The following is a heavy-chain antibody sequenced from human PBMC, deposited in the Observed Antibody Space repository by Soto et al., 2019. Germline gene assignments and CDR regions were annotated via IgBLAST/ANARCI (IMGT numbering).Heavy chain of an antibody. D-gene: IGHD1-26*01. J-gene: IGHJ4*02. CDR1: GGSISSYY. Sequence: PSETLSLTCTVSGGSISSYYWSWIRQPPGKGLEWIGYIYYSGSTNYNPSLKSRVTISVDTSKNQFSLKLSSVTAADAAVYYCARGGGSYHLFDYWGQGTLVTVSS. CDR3: ARGGGSYHLFDY. V-gene: IGHV4-59*01. CDR2: IYYSGST.